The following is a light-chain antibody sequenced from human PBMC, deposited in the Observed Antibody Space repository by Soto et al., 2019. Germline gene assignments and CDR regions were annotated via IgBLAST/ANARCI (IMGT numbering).Light chain of an antibody. CDR1: QGISNY. V-gene: IGKV1-27*01. J-gene: IGKJ4*01. CDR3: QKYNSALLT. CDR2: AAS. Sequence: DIQMTQSPSSLSASVGVRVTITCRASQGISNYLAWYQQKPGKVPKLLIYAASTLQSGVPSRFSGSGSGTDFTLTIRSLQPEDVATYYSQKYNSALLTFGGRTKVEIK.